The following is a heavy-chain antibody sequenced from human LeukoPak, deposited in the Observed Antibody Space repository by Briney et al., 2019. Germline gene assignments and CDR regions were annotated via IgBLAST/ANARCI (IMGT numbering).Heavy chain of an antibody. CDR1: GITFSDYA. CDR3: ARNDYGDYYFDY. V-gene: IGHV3-30*04. CDR2: ISSDGGNE. D-gene: IGHD4-17*01. J-gene: IGHJ4*02. Sequence: PEGSLRLSCVASGITFSDYAMHWVRQAPGQGLEWVAAISSDGGNEHYADSVEGRFTISRDNSKNTLFLQVDSLRTEDRAVYYCARNDYGDYYFDYWGQGTLVTVSS.